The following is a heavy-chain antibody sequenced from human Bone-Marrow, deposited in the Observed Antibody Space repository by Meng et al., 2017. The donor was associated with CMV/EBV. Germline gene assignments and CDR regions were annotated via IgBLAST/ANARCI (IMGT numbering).Heavy chain of an antibody. V-gene: IGHV3-33*03. Sequence: LSCPASGFTFSKCGMHWVRQAPGKGLEWVAVIWYDGSEEYYADNVKGRFTISRDNYRHMLYLQMNNLRAEDTAVYYCAKAPYSGGFDSRGQGTLVTVSS. CDR3: AKAPYSGGFDS. J-gene: IGHJ4*02. CDR2: IWYDGSEE. CDR1: GFTFSKCG. D-gene: IGHD3-10*01.